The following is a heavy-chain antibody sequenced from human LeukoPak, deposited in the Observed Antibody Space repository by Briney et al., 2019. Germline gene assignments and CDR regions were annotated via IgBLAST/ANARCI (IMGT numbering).Heavy chain of an antibody. V-gene: IGHV3-23*01. D-gene: IGHD6-13*01. CDR2: ISGSGGST. J-gene: IGHJ4*02. Sequence: SGGSLRLSCAASGFTFSSYAMSWVRQAPGKGLEWVSAISGSGGSTYYADSVKGRFTISRDNSKNTLYLQMNSLRAEDTAVYYCAKRKAYSIMVLTDWGQGTLVTVSS. CDR1: GFTFSSYA. CDR3: AKRKAYSIMVLTD.